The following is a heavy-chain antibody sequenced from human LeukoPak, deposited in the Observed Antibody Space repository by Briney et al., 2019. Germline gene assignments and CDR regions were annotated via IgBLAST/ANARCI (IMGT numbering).Heavy chain of an antibody. D-gene: IGHD3-10*01. Sequence: GGSLRLSCAASGFTFSSYGMHWVRQASGKGLEWVAVISYDGSNEYYADSVKGRFTISRDNSKNTLYLQMNSLRAEDTAVYYCAKAAIPYYYGSGRCNWFAPWGQGTLVTVSS. CDR1: GFTFSSYG. J-gene: IGHJ5*02. V-gene: IGHV3-30*18. CDR2: ISYDGSNE. CDR3: AKAAIPYYYGSGRCNWFAP.